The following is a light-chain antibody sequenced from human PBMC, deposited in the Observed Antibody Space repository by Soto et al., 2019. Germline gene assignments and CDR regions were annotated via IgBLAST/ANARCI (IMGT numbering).Light chain of an antibody. V-gene: IGKV1-9*01. J-gene: IGKJ1*01. CDR1: QGISSY. CDR3: QQLNSDPWT. Sequence: DIQLTQSPSFLSASVGDRVTITCRASQGISSYLAWYQQKPGKAPKLLIYAASTLQSGVQSRFSGSGSGTEVTLTISSLQPEDCATYYCQQLNSDPWTFGQGTKVEIK. CDR2: AAS.